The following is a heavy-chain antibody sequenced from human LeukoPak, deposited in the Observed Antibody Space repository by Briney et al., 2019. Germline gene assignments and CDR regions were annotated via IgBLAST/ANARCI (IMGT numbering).Heavy chain of an antibody. CDR2: ISYDGSKK. CDR3: AREGHGGAIDY. V-gene: IGHV3-30-3*01. Sequence: RSLRLSCATSGFAFSNFAMHWVRQAPGKGLEWVALISYDGSKKYYADSVKGRFTISRDTSKNTLYLQMNSLRTEDTAVCYCAREGHGGAIDYWGQGTLVTVSS. D-gene: IGHD1-26*01. J-gene: IGHJ4*02. CDR1: GFAFSNFA.